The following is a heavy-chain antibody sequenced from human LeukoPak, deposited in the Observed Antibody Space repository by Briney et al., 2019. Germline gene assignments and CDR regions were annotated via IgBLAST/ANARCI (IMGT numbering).Heavy chain of an antibody. Sequence: GGSLRLSCAASGFTFSSYAMHWVRQAPGKGLEWVAVISYDGSNKYYADSVKGRFTISRDNSKNTLYLQMNSLRAEDTAVYYCAREGATTFLDYWGQGTLVTVSS. CDR1: GFTFSSYA. V-gene: IGHV3-30-3*01. CDR3: AREGATTFLDY. D-gene: IGHD1-26*01. J-gene: IGHJ4*02. CDR2: ISYDGSNK.